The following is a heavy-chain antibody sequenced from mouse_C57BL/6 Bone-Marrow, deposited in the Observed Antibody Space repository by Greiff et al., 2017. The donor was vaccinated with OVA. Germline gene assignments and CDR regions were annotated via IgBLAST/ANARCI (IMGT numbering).Heavy chain of an antibody. CDR2: ISGGGGNT. CDR3: ARHGPYYSNYPWFAY. J-gene: IGHJ3*01. D-gene: IGHD2-5*01. Sequence: EVKLMESGGGLVKPGGSLKLSCAASGFTFSSYTMSWVRQTPEKRLEWVATISGGGGNTYYPDSVKGRFTISRDNAKNTLYLQLSSLRSEDTALYYCARHGPYYSNYPWFAYWGQGTLVTVSA. V-gene: IGHV5-9*01. CDR1: GFTFSSYT.